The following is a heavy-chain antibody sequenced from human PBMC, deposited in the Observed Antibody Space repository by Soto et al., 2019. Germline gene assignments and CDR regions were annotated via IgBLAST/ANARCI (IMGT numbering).Heavy chain of an antibody. D-gene: IGHD2-15*01. CDR3: ARIQGYCSGGSCYS. V-gene: IGHV2-26*01. J-gene: IGHJ4*02. CDR2: IFSNDEK. CDR1: GFSLSNARMG. Sequence: QVTLKESGPVLVKPTETLTLTCTVSGFSLSNARMGVSWIRQPPGKALEWLAHIFSNDEKSYSTSLKSRLTTXKXTXXSQVVLTMTNMDPVDTATYYCARIQGYCSGGSCYSWGQGTLVTVSS.